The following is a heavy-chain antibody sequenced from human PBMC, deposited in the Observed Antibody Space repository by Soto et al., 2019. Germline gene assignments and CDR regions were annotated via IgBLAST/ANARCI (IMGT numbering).Heavy chain of an antibody. CDR2: ISVHNGNT. CDR3: ARDRSTSDV. J-gene: IGHJ6*02. D-gene: IGHD2-2*01. V-gene: IGHV1-18*01. CDR1: GYTFTSYG. Sequence: QVPLVQSGAEVKKPGASVKVSCKASGYTFTSYGISWVRQAPGQGLEWMGWISVHNGNTDYAQKLQGRVTMTTDTSTNTVYMELRSLRSDDTAVYYCARDRSTSDVWGQGTTVSVSS.